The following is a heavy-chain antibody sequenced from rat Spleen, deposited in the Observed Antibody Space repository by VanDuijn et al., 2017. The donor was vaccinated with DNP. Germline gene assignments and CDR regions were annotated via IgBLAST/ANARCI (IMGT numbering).Heavy chain of an antibody. Sequence: EGQLVESGGGLVQPGRSLKLSCIVSGITFSDHNMAWVRQAPKKGLEWVATISYDGSDTYYRDSVKGRFTISRDNAKSTLYFQMDSLRSEDTATYYCAGRPPPTRGPFDYWAQGVTVTVSS. CDR3: AGRPPPTRGPFDY. CDR2: ISYDGSDT. D-gene: IGHD1-4*01. V-gene: IGHV5-7*01. CDR1: GITFSDHN. J-gene: IGHJ2*01.